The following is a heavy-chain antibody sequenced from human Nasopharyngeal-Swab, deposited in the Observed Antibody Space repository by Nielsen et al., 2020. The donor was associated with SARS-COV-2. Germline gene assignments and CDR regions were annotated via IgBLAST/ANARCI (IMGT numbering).Heavy chain of an antibody. CDR3: VRDTMYAFDI. V-gene: IGHV3-33*01. J-gene: IGHJ3*02. D-gene: IGHD5-24*01. Sequence: GGSLRLSCAASGFTFSSYGMHWVRQAPGKGLEWVASIWYDGSDKYYADSVKGRFTISRDNAKNSLYLQMHSLRDEDTAVYYCVRDTMYAFDIWGQGTMVTVSS. CDR2: IWYDGSDK. CDR1: GFTFSSYG.